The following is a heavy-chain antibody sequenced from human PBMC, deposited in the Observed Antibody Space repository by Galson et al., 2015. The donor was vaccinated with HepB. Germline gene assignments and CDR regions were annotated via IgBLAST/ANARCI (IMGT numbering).Heavy chain of an antibody. CDR3: ARSQYYYDSSGYSSSLHFDY. CDR2: IKQDGSEK. CDR1: GFTFSSYW. J-gene: IGHJ4*02. V-gene: IGHV3-7*03. Sequence: SLRLSCAASGFTFSSYWMSWVRQAPGKGLEWVANIKQDGSEKYYVDSVKGRFTISRDNAKNSLYLQMNSLRAEDTAVYYRARSQYYYDSSGYSSSLHFDYWGQGTLVTVSS. D-gene: IGHD3-22*01.